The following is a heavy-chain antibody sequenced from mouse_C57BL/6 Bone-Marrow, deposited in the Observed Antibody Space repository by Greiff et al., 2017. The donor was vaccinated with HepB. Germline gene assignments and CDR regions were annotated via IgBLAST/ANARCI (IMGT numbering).Heavy chain of an antibody. J-gene: IGHJ2*01. CDR2: IGPGSGST. Sequence: QVQLKESGAELVKPGASVKISCKASGYTFTDYYINWVKQRPGQGLEWIGKIGPGSGSTYYNEKFKGKATLTADKSSSTAYMQLSSLTSEASAVYFCARDPNYDGSSYPIFDYWGQGTTLTVSS. D-gene: IGHD1-1*01. CDR1: GYTFTDYY. CDR3: ARDPNYDGSSYPIFDY. V-gene: IGHV1-77*01.